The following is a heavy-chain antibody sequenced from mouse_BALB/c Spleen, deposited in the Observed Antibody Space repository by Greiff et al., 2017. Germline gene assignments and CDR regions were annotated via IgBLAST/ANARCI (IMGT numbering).Heavy chain of an antibody. V-gene: IGHV1-18*01. CDR3: ASSSKGNAMDY. Sequence: VQLQQSGPELVKPGASVKIPCKASGYTFTDYNMDWVKQSHGKSLEWIGDINPNSGGTIYNQKFKGKATLTVDKSSSTAYMELRSLTSEDTAVYYCASSSKGNAMDYWGQGTSVTVSS. J-gene: IGHJ4*01. CDR1: GYTFTDYN. CDR2: INPNSGGT. D-gene: IGHD1-3*01.